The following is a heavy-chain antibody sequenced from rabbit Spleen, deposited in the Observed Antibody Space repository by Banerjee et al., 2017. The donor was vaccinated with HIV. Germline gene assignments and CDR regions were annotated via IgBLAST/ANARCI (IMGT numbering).Heavy chain of an antibody. V-gene: IGHV1S40*01. CDR1: GFSFSSDDD. CDR3: ARGIGGGNGDAYGAYYDL. J-gene: IGHJ4*01. D-gene: IGHD6-1*01. Sequence: QSLEESGGGLIKPGASLTLTCTASGFSFSSDDDMYWVRQAPGKGLEWIACIYNGGSGNTYYASWAKGRFTISKTSSTTVTLQMTSLTAADTATYFCARGIGGGNGDAYGAYYDLWGQGTLVTVS. CDR2: IYNGGSGNT.